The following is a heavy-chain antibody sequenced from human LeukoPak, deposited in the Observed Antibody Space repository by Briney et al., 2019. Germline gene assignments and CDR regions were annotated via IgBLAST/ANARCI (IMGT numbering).Heavy chain of an antibody. Sequence: SETLSLTCTVSGGSISSYYWSWIRQPPGKGLEWIGYIYYSGSTNYNPSLKSRVTISVDTSKNQFSLKLSSVTAADPAVYYCARIHGDYNDPWGQGTLVTVSS. D-gene: IGHD4-17*01. J-gene: IGHJ5*02. V-gene: IGHV4-59*01. CDR2: IYYSGST. CDR3: ARIHGDYNDP. CDR1: GGSISSYY.